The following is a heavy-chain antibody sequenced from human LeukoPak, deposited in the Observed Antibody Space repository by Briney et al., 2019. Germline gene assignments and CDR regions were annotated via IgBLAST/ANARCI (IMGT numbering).Heavy chain of an antibody. CDR1: GFTFSRYW. V-gene: IGHV3-7*01. Sequence: GGSLRLSCTASGFTFSRYWMSWVRQAPGKGLEWVANRNEDGNRKYYVDSVKGRFTISRDNAKNSLYLHMNSLRAEDTAVYYCARGCTTTSCYDYWGQGTLVTVS. CDR3: ARGCTTTSCYDY. D-gene: IGHD2-2*01. CDR2: RNEDGNRK. J-gene: IGHJ4*02.